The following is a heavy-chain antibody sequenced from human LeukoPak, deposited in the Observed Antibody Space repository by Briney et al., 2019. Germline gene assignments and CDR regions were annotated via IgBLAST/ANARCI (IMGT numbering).Heavy chain of an antibody. V-gene: IGHV3-53*01. CDR1: GFTVSSNY. CDR2: IYSGGST. CDR3: ARGPHYFDS. J-gene: IGHJ4*02. Sequence: GGSLRLSCADSGFTVSSNYMTWVRHAPGKGLEWVSVIYSGGSTYYADSVKGRFTISRDNSKNTLYLQMDSLRVEDTAVYYCARGPHYFDSWGQGTLVTVSS.